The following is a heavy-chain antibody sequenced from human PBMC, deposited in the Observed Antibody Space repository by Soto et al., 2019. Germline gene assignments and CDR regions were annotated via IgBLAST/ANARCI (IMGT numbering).Heavy chain of an antibody. CDR3: ARGDEMTAVTIFEY. CDR1: GGFFGRYS. CDR2: VVPAFNTS. D-gene: IGHD4-17*01. V-gene: IGHV1-69*13. J-gene: IGHJ4*02. Sequence: SVKVSCKASGGFFGRYSVSWVRQAPGQGLEWIGGVVPAFNTSNYSLKFQGRVAIFADLSTSTVFMELRRLRSEDTALYYCARGDEMTAVTIFEYWGQGTLVTVSS.